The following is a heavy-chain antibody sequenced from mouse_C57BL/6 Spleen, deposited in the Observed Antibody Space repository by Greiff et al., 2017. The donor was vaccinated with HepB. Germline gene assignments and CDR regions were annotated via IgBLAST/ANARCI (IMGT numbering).Heavy chain of an antibody. CDR1: GFNIKDYY. Sequence: VQLKQSGAELVKPGASVKLSCTASGFNIKDYYMHWVKQRTEQGLEWIGRIDPEDGETKYAPKFQGKATITADTSSNTASLQLSSLTSEDTAVYYCASSDRAWFAYWGQGTLVTVSA. D-gene: IGHD3-2*01. CDR2: IDPEDGET. CDR3: ASSDRAWFAY. V-gene: IGHV14-2*01. J-gene: IGHJ3*01.